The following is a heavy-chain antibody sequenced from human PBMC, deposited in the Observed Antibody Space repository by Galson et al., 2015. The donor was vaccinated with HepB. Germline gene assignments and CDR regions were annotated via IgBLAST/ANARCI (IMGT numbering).Heavy chain of an antibody. V-gene: IGHV3-7*03. CDR1: GFTFSSHW. D-gene: IGHD3-10*01. CDR2: IKKDGTDK. J-gene: IGHJ3*02. CDR3: ARMYYYGSGIYDAFDI. Sequence: SLRLSCAASGFTFSSHWMTWVRQTPGKGLEWVAKIKKDGTDKYYVNSVNGRFTISRDNAKNSLYLQMNSLKTEDTAVYYCARMYYYGSGIYDAFDIWGQGTLVTVSS.